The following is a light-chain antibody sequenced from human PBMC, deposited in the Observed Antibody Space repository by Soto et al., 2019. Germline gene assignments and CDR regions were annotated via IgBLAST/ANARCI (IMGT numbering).Light chain of an antibody. J-gene: IGLJ2*01. CDR1: SSDVGAYTY. Sequence: QSALTQPASVSGSPGQSITISCIGSSSDVGAYTYVSWYQQHPGKAPKLMIFEVSDRPSGVSNRFSGSKSGNTASLTISGLQAEDEADYYCSSYTTSNTLVFGGGTKVTVL. CDR2: EVS. V-gene: IGLV2-14*01. CDR3: SSYTTSNTLV.